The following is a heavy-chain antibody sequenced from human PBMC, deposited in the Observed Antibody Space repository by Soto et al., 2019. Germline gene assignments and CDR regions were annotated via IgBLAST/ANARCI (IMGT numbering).Heavy chain of an antibody. CDR2: ISGSGGST. CDR1: GFTFSSYA. CDR3: AKGPPIVGATGGFLYFDY. Sequence: GGSLRLSCAASGFTFSSYAMSWVRQAPGKGLEWVSAISGSGGSTYYADSVKGRFTISRDNSKNTLYLQTNSLRAEDTAVYYCAKGPPIVGATGGFLYFDYWGQGTLVTVSS. D-gene: IGHD1-26*01. V-gene: IGHV3-23*01. J-gene: IGHJ4*02.